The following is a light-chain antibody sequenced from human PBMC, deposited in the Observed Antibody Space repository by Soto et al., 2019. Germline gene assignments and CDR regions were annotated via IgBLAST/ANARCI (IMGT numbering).Light chain of an antibody. V-gene: IGLV1-47*01. J-gene: IGLJ2*01. CDR1: SSNIGSNY. Sequence: QSALTQPPSTSGTPGQRVTISCSGSSSNIGSNYIYWYQQLPGTAPKLLIYKNNQRPSGVPDRFSGSKSGTSASLAISGLRSEDEADYYCALWDDSLVVFGGGTKLTVL. CDR3: ALWDDSLVV. CDR2: KNN.